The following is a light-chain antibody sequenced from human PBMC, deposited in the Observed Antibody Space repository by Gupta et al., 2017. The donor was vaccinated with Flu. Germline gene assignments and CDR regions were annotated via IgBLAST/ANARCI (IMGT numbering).Light chain of an antibody. CDR1: SSDVSGYNY. V-gene: IGLV2-11*01. Sequence: GTSSDVSGYNYVSCYQQHPGKAPKLMIYDVSHRPPGVPDRFSASKSGNTASLTISVLRAEDEADYYCCSYAGSYAVFGGGTKLTVL. J-gene: IGLJ3*02. CDR3: CSYAGSYAV. CDR2: DVS.